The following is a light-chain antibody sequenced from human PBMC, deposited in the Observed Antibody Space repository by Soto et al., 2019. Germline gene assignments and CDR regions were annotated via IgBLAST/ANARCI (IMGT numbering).Light chain of an antibody. CDR2: DAS. CDR1: QDISNY. CDR3: QHYADLPLS. Sequence: DMQMTQSPSSLSASVGDRATLTCQASQDISNYLNWYQQKPGKAPKLLIFDASSVAIGVPSRFSGSGSGTDFTFTISSLQPEDVATYYCQHYADLPLSFGGGTKVEIK. V-gene: IGKV1-33*01. J-gene: IGKJ4*01.